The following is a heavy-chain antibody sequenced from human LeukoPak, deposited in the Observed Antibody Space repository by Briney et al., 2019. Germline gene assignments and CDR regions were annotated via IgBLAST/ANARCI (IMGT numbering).Heavy chain of an antibody. D-gene: IGHD3-16*02. CDR2: IYHSGST. V-gene: IGHV4-38-2*02. Sequence: SETLSLTCTVSGYSLSSSYYWGWIRQPPGKGRNGFGSIYHSGSTYYNPSLKSRVTISVDTSKNQFSLKLSSVTAADTAVYYCASLIVRTLFVDVWGKGTTVTVSS. CDR1: GYSLSSSYY. CDR3: ASLIVRTLFVDV. J-gene: IGHJ6*04.